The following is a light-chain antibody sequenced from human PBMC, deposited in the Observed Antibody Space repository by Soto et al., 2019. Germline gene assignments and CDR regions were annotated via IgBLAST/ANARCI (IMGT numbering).Light chain of an antibody. CDR3: QQYNSYTIT. Sequence: DIQITQSPSTWSASVGDRVTITCRASQSISSWLAWYQQKPGKAPKLLIYDASNLESGVPSMFSGSGSGTEFTLTICSLQPDDFAPYYCQQYNSYTITFGQGTGLEIK. V-gene: IGKV1-5*01. J-gene: IGKJ5*01. CDR2: DAS. CDR1: QSISSW.